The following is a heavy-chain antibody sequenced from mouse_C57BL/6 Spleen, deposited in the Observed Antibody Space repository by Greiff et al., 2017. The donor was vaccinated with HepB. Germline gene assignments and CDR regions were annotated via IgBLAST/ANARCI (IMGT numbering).Heavy chain of an antibody. CDR3: ARPDSSGYPFDY. Sequence: VKLMESGAELVRPGPSVKVSCKASGYAFTNYLIEWVKQRPGQGLEWIGVINPGSGGTNYNEKFKGKATLTADKSSSTAYMQLSSLTSEDSAVYFCARPDSSGYPFDYWGQGTTLTVSS. CDR1: GYAFTNYL. J-gene: IGHJ2*01. V-gene: IGHV1-54*01. D-gene: IGHD3-2*02. CDR2: INPGSGGT.